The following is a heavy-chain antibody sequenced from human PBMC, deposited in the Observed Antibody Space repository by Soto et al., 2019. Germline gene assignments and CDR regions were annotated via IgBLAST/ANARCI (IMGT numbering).Heavy chain of an antibody. D-gene: IGHD1-26*01. V-gene: IGHV3-74*01. Sequence: GGSLRLSCAASGFTFSSYGMHWVRQAPGKGLVWVSRMNSDGSSITYADSVKGRFTISRDNSKNTLYLQMNSLRAEDTAVYYCAKDGSHNFDYWGQGTLVTVSS. J-gene: IGHJ4*02. CDR1: GFTFSSYG. CDR3: AKDGSHNFDY. CDR2: MNSDGSSI.